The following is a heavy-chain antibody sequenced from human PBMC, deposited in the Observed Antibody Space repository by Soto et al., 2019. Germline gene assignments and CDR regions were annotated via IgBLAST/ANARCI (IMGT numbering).Heavy chain of an antibody. D-gene: IGHD6-19*01. CDR1: GFTLSGSD. V-gene: IGHV3-73*02. CDR3: TRQGPAVTDDFDD. CDR2: IRSKRSSYAT. Sequence: EVQLVQSGGGLVQPGGSLKLSCAASGFTLSGSDMHWVRQASGQGLEWVGRIRSKRSSYATEYTASVKGRFTISRDDSKNMAYLQMNSLKSEDTAVYSCTRQGPAVTDDFDDGGPGTLVTVSS. J-gene: IGHJ4*02.